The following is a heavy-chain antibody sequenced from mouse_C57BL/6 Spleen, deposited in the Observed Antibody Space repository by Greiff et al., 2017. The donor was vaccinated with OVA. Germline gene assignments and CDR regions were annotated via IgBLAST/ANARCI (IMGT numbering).Heavy chain of an antibody. CDR3: AGDGYYVAY. J-gene: IGHJ3*01. Sequence: EVKLMESGGGLVQPGGSMKLSCVASGFTFSNYWMNWVRQSPEQGLEWVAQIRLKSDNSATHYAEYGKGRFTIARDDSKSSVYLQMNNLRAEDTGIYYCAGDGYYVAYWGQGTLVTVSA. V-gene: IGHV6-3*01. CDR1: GFTFSNYW. D-gene: IGHD2-3*01. CDR2: IRLKSDNSAT.